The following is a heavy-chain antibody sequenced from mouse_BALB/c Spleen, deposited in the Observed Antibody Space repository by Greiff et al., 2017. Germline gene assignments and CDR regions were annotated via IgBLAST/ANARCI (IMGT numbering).Heavy chain of an antibody. CDR3: ARDRDYGSSYGWFAY. D-gene: IGHD1-1*01. V-gene: IGHV3-6*02. J-gene: IGHJ3*01. CDR2: ISYDGSN. Sequence: EVQLQESGPGLVKPSQSLSLTCSVTGYSITSGYYWNWIRQFPGNKLEWMGYISYDGSNNYNPSLKNRISITRDTSKNQFFLKLNSVTTEDTATYYCARDRDYGSSYGWFAYWGQGTLVTVSA. CDR1: GYSITSGYY.